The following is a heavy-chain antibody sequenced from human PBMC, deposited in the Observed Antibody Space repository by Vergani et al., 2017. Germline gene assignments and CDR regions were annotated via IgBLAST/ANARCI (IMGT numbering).Heavy chain of an antibody. Sequence: EVQLVESGGGLVQPGGSLRLSCAASGFTFSSYDMNWVRQATGKGRGWVSAIGTAGDPYYPGSVKGRFTISRENAKNSLYLQINSLRAGDTAVYYCARGGGSGCYGGGMDVWGQGTTVTVSS. CDR3: ARGGGSGCYGGGMDV. V-gene: IGHV3-13*05. D-gene: IGHD3-10*01. CDR2: IGTAGDP. J-gene: IGHJ6*02. CDR1: GFTFSSYD.